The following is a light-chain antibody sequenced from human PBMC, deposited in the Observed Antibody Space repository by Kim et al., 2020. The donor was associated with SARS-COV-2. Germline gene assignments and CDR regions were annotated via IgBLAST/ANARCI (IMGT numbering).Light chain of an antibody. CDR2: GTS. CDR3: QQYNNWPPAYT. CDR1: QSISSN. V-gene: IGKV3-15*01. J-gene: IGKJ2*01. Sequence: SPGERVTLSGRASQSISSNLAWYQQKPGQAPRLLIYGTSTRATGIPARFSGSGSGTEFTLTISSLQSEDFAVYYCQQYNNWPPAYTFGQGTKLEI.